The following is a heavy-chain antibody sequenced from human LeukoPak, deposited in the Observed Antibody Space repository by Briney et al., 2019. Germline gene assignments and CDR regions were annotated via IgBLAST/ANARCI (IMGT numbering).Heavy chain of an antibody. Sequence: ASVKVSCKASGYTFTSYAMHWVRQAPGQRLEWMGWINAGNGNTKYSQKFQGRVTITRDTSASTAYMELSSLRSEDTAVYYCARPVVVVAGDQNWFDPWGQGTLVTVSS. CDR2: INAGNGNT. V-gene: IGHV1-3*01. CDR1: GYTFTSYA. D-gene: IGHD2-15*01. J-gene: IGHJ5*02. CDR3: ARPVVVVAGDQNWFDP.